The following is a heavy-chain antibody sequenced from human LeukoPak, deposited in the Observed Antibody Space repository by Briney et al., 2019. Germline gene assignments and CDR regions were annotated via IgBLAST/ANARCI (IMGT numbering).Heavy chain of an antibody. CDR3: ARDRAWFGELDAFDI. D-gene: IGHD3-10*01. CDR2: IYSGGST. Sequence: GGSLRLSCAASGFTVSSNYMSWVRQAPGKGLEWVSVIYSGGSTYYADSVKGRFTISRDNSKNTLYLQMNSLRAEDTAVYYCARDRAWFGELDAFDIWVQGTMVTVSS. CDR1: GFTVSSNY. J-gene: IGHJ3*02. V-gene: IGHV3-66*01.